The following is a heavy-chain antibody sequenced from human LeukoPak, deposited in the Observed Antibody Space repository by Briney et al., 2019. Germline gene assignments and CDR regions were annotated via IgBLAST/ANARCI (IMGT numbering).Heavy chain of an antibody. J-gene: IGHJ4*02. CDR2: IKQDGSEK. CDR1: GFTFSSYW. V-gene: IGHV3-7*01. D-gene: IGHD2-21*02. Sequence: GGSLRLSCAASGFTFSSYWMSWVRQAPGKGLEWVANIKQDGSEKYYVDSVKGRFTISRDNAKNSLYLQMNSLRAEDTAVYYCARDVEAYCGGDRYSDYWGQGTLVTVSS. CDR3: ARDVEAYCGGDRYSDY.